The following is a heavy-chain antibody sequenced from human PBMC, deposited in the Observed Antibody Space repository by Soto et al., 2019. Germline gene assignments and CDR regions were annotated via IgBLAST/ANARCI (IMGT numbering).Heavy chain of an antibody. CDR2: ITTYNGDT. D-gene: IGHD2-15*01. V-gene: IGHV1-18*04. CDR1: GYSFTGYG. J-gene: IGHJ4*03. CDR3: ARGRGESLIPVVDDVVDV. Sequence: ASVKVSCKASGYSFTGYGNNWARQAPGQGPQWLGRITTYNGDTNYAQNFQGRVTMTTDTSTSTTYMEQRGLRSDDTAVYFCARGRGESLIPVVDDVVDVWGQGTLVTVSS.